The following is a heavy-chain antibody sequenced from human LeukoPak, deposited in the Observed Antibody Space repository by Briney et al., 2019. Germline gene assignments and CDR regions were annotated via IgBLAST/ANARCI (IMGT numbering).Heavy chain of an antibody. CDR2: IYYSGST. J-gene: IGHJ6*02. Sequence: SEALSLTCTVSGGSISSGGYCWSWIRQHPGKGLEWIGYIYYSGSTYYNPSLKSRVTISVDTSKNQFSLKLSSVTAADTAVYYCARVRSDGMDVWGQGTTVTVSS. CDR1: GGSISSGGYC. CDR3: ARVRSDGMDV. V-gene: IGHV4-31*03.